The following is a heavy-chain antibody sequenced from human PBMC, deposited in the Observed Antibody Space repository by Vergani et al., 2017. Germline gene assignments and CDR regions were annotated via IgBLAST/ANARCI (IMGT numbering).Heavy chain of an antibody. CDR3: AREPPLTGFFDY. CDR2: ISPDGFST. D-gene: IGHD3-9*01. J-gene: IGHJ4*02. V-gene: IGHV1-46*03. CDR1: GYTFTAYY. Sequence: QVQLVQSGAEVGKPGASVKISCTAPGYTFTAYYIHWVRQAPEQGIEWVGVISPDGFSTFYAQKYPGRVTITRDTSTSTVYVEVTSLRSDDTAVYYCAREPPLTGFFDYWGQGTLVTVSS.